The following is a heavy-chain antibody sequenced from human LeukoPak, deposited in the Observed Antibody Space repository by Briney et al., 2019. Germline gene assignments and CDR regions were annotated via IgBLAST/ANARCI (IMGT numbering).Heavy chain of an antibody. Sequence: GGSLRLSCAASGFSVSDYYMNWIRQAPGKGLEWVSYISSSGNTIYYADSVKGRFTISRDNAKNSLYLQMNSLRAEDTAVYYCARDPSGSYWSYFDYWGQGTLVTVSS. D-gene: IGHD1-26*01. CDR3: ARDPSGSYWSYFDY. CDR2: ISSSGNTI. J-gene: IGHJ4*02. V-gene: IGHV3-11*04. CDR1: GFSVSDYY.